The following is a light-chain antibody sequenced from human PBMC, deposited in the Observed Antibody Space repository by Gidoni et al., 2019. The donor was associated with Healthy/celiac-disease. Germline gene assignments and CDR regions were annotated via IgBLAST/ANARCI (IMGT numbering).Light chain of an antibody. J-gene: IGKJ2*01. CDR2: AAS. V-gene: IGKV1-39*01. Sequence: DIQMTQSPSSLSASVGDRVTITCRASQSISSYLNWYQQKPGKAPKLLIYAASSLHSGVPSRCSGSGSGTDFTLTISSLQPEDFATYYCQQSYSTPRYTFXQXTKLEIK. CDR1: QSISSY. CDR3: QQSYSTPRYT.